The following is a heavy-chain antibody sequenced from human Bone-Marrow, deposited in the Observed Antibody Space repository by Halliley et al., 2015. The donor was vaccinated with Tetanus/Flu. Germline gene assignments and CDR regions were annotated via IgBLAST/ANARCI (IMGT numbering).Heavy chain of an antibody. V-gene: IGHV3-7*03. Sequence: SLRLSCAASGFTFSSYWMSWVRQAPGKGLEWVANIKQDGSEKNYVDSVKGRLTISRDNAKNPLYLQMNSLRAEDTATYYCARVWDGYSFGRLYFYGMDVWGQGTTVTVSS. CDR1: GFTFSSYW. J-gene: IGHJ6*02. CDR2: IKQDGSEK. CDR3: ARVWDGYSFGRLYFYGMDV. D-gene: IGHD5-18*01.